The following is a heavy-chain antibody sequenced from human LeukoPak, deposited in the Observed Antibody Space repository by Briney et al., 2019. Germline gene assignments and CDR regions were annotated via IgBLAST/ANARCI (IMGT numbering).Heavy chain of an antibody. V-gene: IGHV1-2*02. Sequence: GASVKVSCKASGYTFTGYYMHWVRQAPGQGLEWMGWINPNSGGTNYAQKFQGRVTMTRDTSISTAYMELSRLRSDDTAVYYCAGDWGSIVGATNNYFDYWGQGTLVTVSS. D-gene: IGHD1-26*01. CDR2: INPNSGGT. CDR3: AGDWGSIVGATNNYFDY. J-gene: IGHJ4*02. CDR1: GYTFTGYY.